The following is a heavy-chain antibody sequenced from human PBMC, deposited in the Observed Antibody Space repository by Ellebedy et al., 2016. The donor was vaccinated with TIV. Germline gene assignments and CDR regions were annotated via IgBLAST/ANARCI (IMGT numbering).Heavy chain of an antibody. V-gene: IGHV3-11*06. CDR1: GFTFSDYY. CDR3: ARGPGWLQDAFDI. D-gene: IGHD5-24*01. J-gene: IGHJ3*02. Sequence: PGGSLRLSCAASGFTFSDYYMRRIRQAPGKGLEWVSYISSSSSYTNYADSVKGRFTISRDNAKNSLYLQMNSLRAEDTDVYYCARGPGWLQDAFDIWGQGTMVTVSS. CDR2: ISSSSSYT.